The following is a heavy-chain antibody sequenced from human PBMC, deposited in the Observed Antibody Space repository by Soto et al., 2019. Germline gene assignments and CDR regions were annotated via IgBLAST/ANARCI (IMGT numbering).Heavy chain of an antibody. V-gene: IGHV2-5*01. D-gene: IGHD5-12*01. CDR3: ARTLHENSGYEFGYYFDS. Sequence: SGPTLVKLTQPLTLTCTFSGFSLSADGVGVGWIRQPPGKALEWLALIYWHGDKRYSPSLKNRLTITKDTSKNQVVLTMTNMDPVDTATYYCARTLHENSGYEFGYYFDSWGQGTLVTVSS. CDR2: IYWHGDK. CDR1: GFSLSADGVG. J-gene: IGHJ4*02.